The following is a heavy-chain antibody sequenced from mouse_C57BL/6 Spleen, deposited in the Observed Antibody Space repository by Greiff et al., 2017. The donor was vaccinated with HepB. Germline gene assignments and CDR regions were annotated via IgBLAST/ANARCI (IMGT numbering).Heavy chain of an antibody. J-gene: IGHJ2*01. Sequence: QVQLQQPGAELVKPGASVKMSCKASGYTFTSYWITWVKQRPGQGLEWIGDIYPGSGSTNYNEKFKSKATLTVDTSSSTAYMQLSSLTSEDSAVYYCARIWNYYGSSYDYWGQGTTLTVSS. D-gene: IGHD1-1*01. V-gene: IGHV1-55*01. CDR1: GYTFTSYW. CDR2: IYPGSGST. CDR3: ARIWNYYGSSYDY.